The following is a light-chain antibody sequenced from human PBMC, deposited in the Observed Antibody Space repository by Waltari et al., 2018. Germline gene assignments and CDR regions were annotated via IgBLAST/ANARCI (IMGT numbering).Light chain of an antibody. Sequence: EVVITQSPATLSESPGERATLSCRASQSVSSNLAWYRQKPGQAPRLLIYAVSTRATGIPARFSGSGSGTEFTLTISSLQSEDFAVYYCQQYNDWPWTFGQGTKVEIK. CDR3: QQYNDWPWT. CDR1: QSVSSN. CDR2: AVS. V-gene: IGKV3D-15*01. J-gene: IGKJ1*01.